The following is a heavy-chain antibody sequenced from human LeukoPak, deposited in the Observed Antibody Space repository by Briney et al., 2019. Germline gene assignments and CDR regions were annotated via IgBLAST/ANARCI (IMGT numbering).Heavy chain of an antibody. CDR3: ATLPYYYDSSGSYYFDY. V-gene: IGHV3-30*02. J-gene: IGHJ4*02. Sequence: GGSLRLSCAASGFIFNSYGMHWLRQAPGKGLEWVAFIRYDGSNKYYADSVKGRFTISRDNSKNTLYLQMNSLRVEDTAVYYCATLPYYYDSSGSYYFDYWGQGTLVTVSS. CDR2: IRYDGSNK. CDR1: GFIFNSYG. D-gene: IGHD3-22*01.